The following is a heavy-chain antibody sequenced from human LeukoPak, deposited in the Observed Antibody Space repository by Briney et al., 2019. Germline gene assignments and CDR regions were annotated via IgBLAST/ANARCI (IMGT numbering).Heavy chain of an antibody. CDR1: GFTFSSYA. J-gene: IGHJ4*02. D-gene: IGHD6-19*01. Sequence: GGSLRLSCAASGFTFSSYAMSWVRQAPGKGLEWVSYISSSSSTIYYADSVKGRLTISRDNAKNSLYLQMNSLRDEDTAVYYCARSPAVAEGYWGQGTLVTVSS. CDR3: ARSPAVAEGY. CDR2: ISSSSSTI. V-gene: IGHV3-48*02.